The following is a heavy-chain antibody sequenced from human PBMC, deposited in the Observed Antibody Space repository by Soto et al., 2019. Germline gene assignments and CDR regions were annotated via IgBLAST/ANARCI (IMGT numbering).Heavy chain of an antibody. Sequence: QVQLQESGPGLVKSSETLSLTCTVSGGSIRDYYWSCIRLPPGKGLEWVGYSHHGWGSDYNPSLRSRVTMSLDTSKKQLSLKVTSVTPADTAVYYCARHGFGDLHGIVDVWGQGTTVIVSS. J-gene: IGHJ6*02. D-gene: IGHD3-10*01. CDR3: ARHGFGDLHGIVDV. CDR1: GGSIRDYY. CDR2: SHHGWGS. V-gene: IGHV4-59*08.